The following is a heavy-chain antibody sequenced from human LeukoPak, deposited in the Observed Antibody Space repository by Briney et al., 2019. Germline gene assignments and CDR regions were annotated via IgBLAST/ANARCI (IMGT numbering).Heavy chain of an antibody. J-gene: IGHJ4*02. CDR1: GFTFNSYS. CDR2: ISDDETYK. CDR3: TRGMLRQPPDY. Sequence: GGSLRLSCAASGFTFNSYSMHWVRQAPCEGLEWVTAISDDETYKFYADSVKGRCTISRDNSKNTLYLQMNSLRVEDTAIYYCTRGMLRQPPDYWGQGMLVTVSS. V-gene: IGHV3-30-3*01. D-gene: IGHD3-10*02.